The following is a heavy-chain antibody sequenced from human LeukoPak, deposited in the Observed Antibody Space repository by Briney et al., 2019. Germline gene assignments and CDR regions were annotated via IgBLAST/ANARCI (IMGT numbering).Heavy chain of an antibody. D-gene: IGHD5-18*01. Sequence: SETLSLTCTVSGGSISSYYWSWIRQPPGKGLEWIGCISYSGSTNYNPSLKSRVTISVDTSKNQFSLKLSSVTAADTAVYYCARGDSPFDYWGQGTLVTVSS. CDR2: ISYSGST. J-gene: IGHJ4*02. CDR3: ARGDSPFDY. CDR1: GGSISSYY. V-gene: IGHV4-59*01.